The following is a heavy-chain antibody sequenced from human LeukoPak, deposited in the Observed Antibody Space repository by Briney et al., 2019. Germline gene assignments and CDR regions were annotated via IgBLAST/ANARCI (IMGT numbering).Heavy chain of an antibody. J-gene: IGHJ4*02. CDR2: IHPNNGDT. V-gene: IGHV1-2*02. Sequence: ASVKVSCKASGYTFSGTSWYLYWLRQAPGQGLECMGWIHPNNGDTAYAQKFEGRVAMTRDTSISTAYMELRRLRPDDTAVYFCARDGPAQMVDLDYWGQGTLVTVSS. CDR3: ARDGPAQMVDLDY. CDR1: GYTFSGTSWY. D-gene: IGHD3-10*01.